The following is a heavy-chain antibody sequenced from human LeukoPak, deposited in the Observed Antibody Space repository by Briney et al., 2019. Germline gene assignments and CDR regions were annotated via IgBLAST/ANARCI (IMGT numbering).Heavy chain of an antibody. CDR2: ISYDGSNK. Sequence: GGSLRLSCAASGFTFSSYAMHWVRQAPGKGLEWVAVISYDGSNKYYADSVKGRFTISRDNSKNTLYLQMNSLRAEDTAVYYCAGDKGSSSWYLIFDYWGQGTLVTVSS. CDR3: AGDKGSSSWYLIFDY. V-gene: IGHV3-30*04. CDR1: GFTFSSYA. J-gene: IGHJ4*02. D-gene: IGHD6-13*01.